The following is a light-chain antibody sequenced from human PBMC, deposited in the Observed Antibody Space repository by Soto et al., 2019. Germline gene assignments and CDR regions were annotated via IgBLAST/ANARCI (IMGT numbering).Light chain of an antibody. J-gene: IGLJ2*01. CDR2: VNSDGSH. Sequence: QSVLTQSTSASASLGASVKLTCILSSGHSRYAIAWHQQQPEKGPRYLMKVNSDGSHSKGDGIPDRFSGSSSGAERYLTISSLQSEDEADYYCQTWGTGTVVFCGGTKLTVL. CDR3: QTWGTGTVV. V-gene: IGLV4-69*01. CDR1: SGHSRYA.